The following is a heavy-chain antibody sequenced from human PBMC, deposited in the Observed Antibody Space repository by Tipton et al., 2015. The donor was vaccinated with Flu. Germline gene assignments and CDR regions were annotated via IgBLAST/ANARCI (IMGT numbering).Heavy chain of an antibody. CDR2: ISGSSGST. V-gene: IGHV3-23*01. J-gene: IGHJ6*02. CDR1: GFTFSSYA. D-gene: IGHD5-18*01. CDR3: AKRNERDTAMVHYYYYGMDV. Sequence: SLRLSCAASGFTFSSYAMSWVRQAPGKGLEWVSAISGSSGSTYYADSVKGRFTISRDNSKNTLYLQINSLRAEDTAVYYCAKRNERDTAMVHYYYYGMDVWGQGTTVTVSS.